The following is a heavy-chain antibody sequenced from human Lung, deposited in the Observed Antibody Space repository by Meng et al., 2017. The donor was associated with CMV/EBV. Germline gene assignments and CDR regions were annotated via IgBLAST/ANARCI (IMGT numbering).Heavy chain of an antibody. V-gene: IGHV3-11*01. J-gene: IGHJ6*02. CDR3: ARGRGRGRGIISTGMDV. CDR2: ISVSSTVM. Sequence: LXCAASGFTFRDHYMSWIRQAPGKGLEWISYISVSSTVMYYADSVKGRFTISRDDAMSSLYLQMDSLRAEDSALYYCARGRGRGRGIISTGMDVWGQGTTVTVSS. CDR1: GFTFRDHY. D-gene: IGHD3-10*01.